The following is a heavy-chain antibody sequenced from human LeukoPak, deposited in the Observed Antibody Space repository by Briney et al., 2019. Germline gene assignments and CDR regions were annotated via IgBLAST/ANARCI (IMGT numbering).Heavy chain of an antibody. D-gene: IGHD2-15*01. CDR1: GFTVSSNY. V-gene: IGHV3-66*01. CDR2: TYSDGNT. CDR3: ARDGGSGYFDL. Sequence: GGSLRLSCEASGFTVSSNYMNWVRQAPGKGLGWVSVTYSDGNTYYADSVKGRFRTSRDNSKNTLFLQMNSLRAEDTAVYYCARDGGSGYFDLWGRGTLVTVSS. J-gene: IGHJ2*01.